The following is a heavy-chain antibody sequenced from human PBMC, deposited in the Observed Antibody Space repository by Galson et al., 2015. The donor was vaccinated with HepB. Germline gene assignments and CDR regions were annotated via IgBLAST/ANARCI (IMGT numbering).Heavy chain of an antibody. V-gene: IGHV5-51*01. Sequence: QSGAEVKKPGDSLKISCQGFRYSFTGHWIGWVRQMPGKGLEWMGTIYPGDSDTRYSPSFQGQVTITADRSTTTAYLQWNNLQASDSALYYCARTISYCSTSSCPFDYWGQGTLVTVSS. CDR2: IYPGDSDT. CDR3: ARTISYCSTSSCPFDY. CDR1: RYSFTGHW. D-gene: IGHD2-2*01. J-gene: IGHJ4*02.